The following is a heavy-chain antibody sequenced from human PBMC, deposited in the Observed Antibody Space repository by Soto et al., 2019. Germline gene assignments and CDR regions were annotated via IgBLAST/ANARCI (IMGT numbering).Heavy chain of an antibody. CDR3: ARQPRLSEWSLNALDI. Sequence: SETLSLTCTVSGDSISSSSYCWGWTRQAPGKGLEWIGTICYSGSTYYNPSLKSRVTMSVGTSKNQFSLKLSSVTAADTAVYYCARQPRLSEWSLNALDIWGQGTMVTVSS. J-gene: IGHJ3*02. V-gene: IGHV4-39*01. CDR1: GDSISSSSYC. D-gene: IGHD3-3*01. CDR2: ICYSGST.